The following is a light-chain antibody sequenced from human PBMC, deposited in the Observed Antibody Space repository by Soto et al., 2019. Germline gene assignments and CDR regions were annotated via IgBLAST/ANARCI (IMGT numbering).Light chain of an antibody. V-gene: IGKV3-20*01. Sequence: IVLTQSAASLSLSPRERATLSCMASQSVRSNHLAWYQQKPGQAPRLLIYGASRRATGIPDRFSGSGSGTDCTLTISRLEPEDIPMYYCQQYGSSTYTFGQGTKVDIK. CDR1: QSVRSNH. J-gene: IGKJ2*01. CDR3: QQYGSSTYT. CDR2: GAS.